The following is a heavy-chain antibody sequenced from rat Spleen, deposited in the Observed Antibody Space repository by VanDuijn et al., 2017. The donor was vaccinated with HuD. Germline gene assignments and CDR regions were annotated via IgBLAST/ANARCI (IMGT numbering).Heavy chain of an antibody. CDR3: TRRMSHFDY. D-gene: IGHD1-12*01. J-gene: IGHJ2*01. V-gene: IGHV5-46*01. CDR1: GFTFSSFP. CDR2: ISTSGGST. Sequence: EVQLVESGGGLVQPGRSMKLSCAASGFTFSSFPMAWVRQAPTKGLEWVATISTSGGSTYYRDSVKGRFTISRDNAKSTLYLQMNSLRSEDTATYYCTRRMSHFDYWGQGVMVTVSS.